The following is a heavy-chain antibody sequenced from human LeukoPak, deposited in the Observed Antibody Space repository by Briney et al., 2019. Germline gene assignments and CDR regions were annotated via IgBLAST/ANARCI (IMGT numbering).Heavy chain of an antibody. CDR3: ARQPTWILAAATPFDP. Sequence: GESLKISCKASGYKFPSYWIGWVRQLPGKGLEWVGIIYPSDSDTRYSPSFQGQVTISADKSISTAYLQWSSLKASDTAMYYCARQPTWILAAATPFDPWGQGTLVTVSS. D-gene: IGHD6-13*01. V-gene: IGHV5-51*01. CDR1: GYKFPSYW. CDR2: IYPSDSDT. J-gene: IGHJ5*02.